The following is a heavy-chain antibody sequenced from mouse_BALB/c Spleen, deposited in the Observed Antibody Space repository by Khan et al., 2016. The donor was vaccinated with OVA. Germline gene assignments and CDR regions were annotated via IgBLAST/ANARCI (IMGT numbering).Heavy chain of an antibody. J-gene: IGHJ4*01. V-gene: IGHV2-6-4*01. CDR3: ARAYYRYYGYYAMDY. CDR1: GFSLSRYN. CDR2: IWGGGGT. Sequence: QVQLKQSGPGLVAPSQSLSITCTVSGFSLSRYNIHWVRQPPGKGLEWLGMIWGGGGTDYNSTLKSRLSIRKDNSKSQVFLKMNSLQTDYSARYYCARAYYRYYGYYAMDYWGQGTSVTVSS. D-gene: IGHD2-14*01.